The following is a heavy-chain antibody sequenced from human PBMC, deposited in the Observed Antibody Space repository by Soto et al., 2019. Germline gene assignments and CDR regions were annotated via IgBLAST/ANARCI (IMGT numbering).Heavy chain of an antibody. CDR3: ARAPGYSSGWLDY. Sequence: PGXSLRLSCAASGFTFSSYGINWVRQAPGKGLEWVASIGPSSSYIYYTDSVKGRFTISRDNAKNSLYLQMNSLRAEDTAVYYCARAPGYSSGWLDYWGQGTLVTVSS. D-gene: IGHD6-19*01. V-gene: IGHV3-21*01. J-gene: IGHJ4*02. CDR2: IGPSSSYI. CDR1: GFTFSSYG.